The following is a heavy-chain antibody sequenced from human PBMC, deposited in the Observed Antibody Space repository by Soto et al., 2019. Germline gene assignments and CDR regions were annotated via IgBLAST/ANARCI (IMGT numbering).Heavy chain of an antibody. CDR2: INHSGST. CDR1: GGSFSSYY. Sequence: QVQLQQWGAGLLKPSETLSLTCAVYGGSFSSYYWSWIRQPPGKGLEWIGVINHSGSTNYGPSLKSRVTISIDTSKNQVSLTLSSVTAADTAVYYCARGEPRFMEWLLLSEYFDPWGQGTLVTVSS. D-gene: IGHD3-3*01. V-gene: IGHV4-34*01. J-gene: IGHJ5*02. CDR3: ARGEPRFMEWLLLSEYFDP.